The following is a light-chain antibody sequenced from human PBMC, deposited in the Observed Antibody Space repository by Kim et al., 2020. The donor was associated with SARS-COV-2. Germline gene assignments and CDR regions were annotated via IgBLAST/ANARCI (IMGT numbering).Light chain of an antibody. V-gene: IGKV3-11*01. CDR3: QQRRNWPLT. Sequence: EIVLTQSPATLSLSPGERATLSCRASQSVDNYLAWYQQKPGQAPRLLIYDTSNRATGIPTRFSGSGSGTDFTLSISSLEPEDFAVYYCQQRRNWPLTFGGGTKVEI. CDR2: DTS. J-gene: IGKJ4*01. CDR1: QSVDNY.